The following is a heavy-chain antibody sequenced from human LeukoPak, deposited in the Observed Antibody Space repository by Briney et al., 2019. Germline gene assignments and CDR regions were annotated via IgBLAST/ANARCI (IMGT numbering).Heavy chain of an antibody. V-gene: IGHV4-59*11. D-gene: IGHD5-18*01. CDR2: VFDSGRT. J-gene: IGHJ4*02. Sequence: SETLSLTCTVSGGSMTTHHWNWTRQTPGKGLEWIGYVFDSGRTKENPSLKSRVTLSADTSKNQLSLRLSSVTATDTAVYYCTTIKRGNIFGYFDFWGQGILVTVSS. CDR1: GGSMTTHH. CDR3: TTIKRGNIFGYFDF.